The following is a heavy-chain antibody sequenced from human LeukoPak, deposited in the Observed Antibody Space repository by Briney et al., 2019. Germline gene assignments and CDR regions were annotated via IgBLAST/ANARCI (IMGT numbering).Heavy chain of an antibody. CDR2: INPSGGST. CDR3: ARRGILTGYMFDY. Sequence: ASVKVSCKASGYTFTSYYMHWVRQPPGQGLEWMGIINPSGGSTTYAQKFQGRVTMTSDTSTSTVYMELSSLRSDDTAVYYCARRGILTGYMFDYWGQGTLVTVSS. J-gene: IGHJ4*02. CDR1: GYTFTSYY. D-gene: IGHD3-9*01. V-gene: IGHV1-46*03.